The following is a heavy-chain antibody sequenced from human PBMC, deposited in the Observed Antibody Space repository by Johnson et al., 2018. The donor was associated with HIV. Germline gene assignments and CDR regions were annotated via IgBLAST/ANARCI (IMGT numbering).Heavy chain of an antibody. CDR2: ISWDGGST. J-gene: IGHJ3*02. D-gene: IGHD3-10*01. Sequence: VQLVESGGVVVQPGGSLRLSCAASGFTFDDYAMHWVRQAPGKGLEWVSLISWDGGSTHYADSVKGRFTISRDNSKNSLYLKMNSLRAEDTALYYCAKDIVYYGSGFDAFDIWGQGTMVTVSS. V-gene: IGHV3-43D*03. CDR1: GFTFDDYA. CDR3: AKDIVYYGSGFDAFDI.